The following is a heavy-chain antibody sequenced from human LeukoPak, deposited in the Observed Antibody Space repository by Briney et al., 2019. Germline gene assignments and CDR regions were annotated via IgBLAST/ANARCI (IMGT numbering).Heavy chain of an antibody. Sequence: GGSLRLSCAASGFTVSSNYMSWVRQAPGKGLEWVSVIYSGGSTYYADSVKGRLTISRDNSKNTLYLQMNSLRAEDTAVYYCARESCSGGSCYGPFDYWGQGTLVTVSS. CDR1: GFTVSSNY. D-gene: IGHD2-15*01. J-gene: IGHJ4*02. CDR3: ARESCSGGSCYGPFDY. CDR2: IYSGGST. V-gene: IGHV3-53*01.